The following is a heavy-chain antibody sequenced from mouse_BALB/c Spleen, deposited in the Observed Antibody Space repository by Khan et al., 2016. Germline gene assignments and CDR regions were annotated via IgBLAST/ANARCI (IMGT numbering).Heavy chain of an antibody. CDR3: VRRCNYVSFYAMDY. Sequence: EVQLVESGGGLVQPKGSLKLSCAASGFTFNTYAMNWVRQAPGKGLEWVARIRTKSNNYAANYADSVKDRFTISRDDSQSMLYLQMNNLKTEDTDMYYCVRRCNYVSFYAMDYWGQGTSVTVSS. D-gene: IGHD1-1*01. CDR2: IRTKSNNYAA. J-gene: IGHJ4*01. V-gene: IGHV10-1*02. CDR1: GFTFNTYA.